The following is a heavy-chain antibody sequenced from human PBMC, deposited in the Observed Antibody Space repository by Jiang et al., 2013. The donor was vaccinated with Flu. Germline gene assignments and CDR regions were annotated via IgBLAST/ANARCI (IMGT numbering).Heavy chain of an antibody. J-gene: IGHJ4*02. D-gene: IGHD1-26*01. Sequence: YIDVTGTVIYYADSVKGRFTISRDNAKNSLYLEMNSLRAEDTAVYYCARDKIVGATYFDYWGQGTLVTVSS. CDR3: ARDKIVGATYFDY. V-gene: IGHV3-11*01. CDR2: IDVTGTVI.